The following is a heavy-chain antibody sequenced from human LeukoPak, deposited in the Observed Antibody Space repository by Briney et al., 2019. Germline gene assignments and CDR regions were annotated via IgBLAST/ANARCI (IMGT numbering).Heavy chain of an antibody. V-gene: IGHV3-7*01. CDR2: IKQDGSEK. D-gene: IGHD3-22*01. CDR3: ATLTDSSAYYSLFEY. CDR1: GFTFSIYW. Sequence: GGSLRLSCAAAGFTFSIYWMSWVRQAPGKGLEWVANIKQDGSEKYYGDSVKGRFTISRDNARSSLYLEMNSVRAEDTAVYYCATLTDSSAYYSLFEYWGQGTLVTVSS. J-gene: IGHJ4*02.